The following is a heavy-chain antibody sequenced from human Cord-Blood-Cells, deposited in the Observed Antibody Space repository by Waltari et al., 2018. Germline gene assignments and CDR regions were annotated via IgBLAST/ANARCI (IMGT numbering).Heavy chain of an antibody. CDR1: GFSLSHRGGG. CDR2: IYWKHDK. Sequence: QITLKESGPTLVKPTQTLTLTCTFSGFSLSHRGGGVGWIRQPPGKAMAWLALIYWKHDKRYSPALKSRHTITEDTAKNQVVLTITNMDPVDTATYYCAHSVNIAATTEFDYWGQGTLVTVSS. CDR3: AHSVNIAATTEFDY. V-gene: IGHV2-5*01. J-gene: IGHJ4*02. D-gene: IGHD6-6*01.